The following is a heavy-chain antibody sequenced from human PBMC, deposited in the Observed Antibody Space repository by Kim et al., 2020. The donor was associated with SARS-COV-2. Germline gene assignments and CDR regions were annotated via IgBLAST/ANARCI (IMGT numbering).Heavy chain of an antibody. CDR1: GGSFSGYY. CDR2: INYSGST. Sequence: SETLSLTCAVYGGSFSGYYWSWIRQPPGKGLEWIGEINYSGSTNYNPSLKSRVTISIDTSKNQFSLKLSSVTAADTAVYYCARRKQWLMNYFDYWGQGTL. CDR3: ARRKQWLMNYFDY. V-gene: IGHV4-34*01. J-gene: IGHJ4*02. D-gene: IGHD6-19*01.